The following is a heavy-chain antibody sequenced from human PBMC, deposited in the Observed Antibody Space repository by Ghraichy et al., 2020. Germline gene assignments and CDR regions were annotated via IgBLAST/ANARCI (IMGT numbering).Heavy chain of an antibody. CDR3: ASGYYFDSSGYHFYGMDI. CDR2: IYSSGST. D-gene: IGHD3-22*01. CDR1: GGSISSGGYY. Sequence: SETLSLTCTVSGGSISSGGYYWSWIRQYPGKGLEWIGYIYSSGSTYSNPSLKSRVTISVDTSKNQLSLKVSSVTAADTAVYYCASGYYFDSSGYHFYGMDIWGQGTTVTVSS. J-gene: IGHJ6*02. V-gene: IGHV4-31*03.